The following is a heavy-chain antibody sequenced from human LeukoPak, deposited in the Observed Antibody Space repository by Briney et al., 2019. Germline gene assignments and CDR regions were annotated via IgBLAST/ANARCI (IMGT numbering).Heavy chain of an antibody. J-gene: IGHJ5*02. CDR2: ISVNNGSA. D-gene: IGHD3-3*01. CDR3: APGTQPRGYFVP. V-gene: IGHV1-18*01. CDR1: GYTFTTYS. Sequence: ASVKVSCKASGYTFTTYSLGWVRQAPGQGLEWMGGISVNNGSANYAQNFQDRVTLTTDESTNTAYLELRSLRSDDTAIIYSAPGTQPRGYFVPWGQGTLVTVSS.